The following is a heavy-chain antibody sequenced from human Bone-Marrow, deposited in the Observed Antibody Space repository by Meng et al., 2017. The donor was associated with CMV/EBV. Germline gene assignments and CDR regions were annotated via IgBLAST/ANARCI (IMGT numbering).Heavy chain of an antibody. V-gene: IGHV1-2*02. Sequence: ASVKVSCKASGYTFTGYYMHWVRQAPGQGLEWMGWINPNSGGTNYAQKFQGRVTMTRDTSISTAYMELSRLRSDDAAVYYCARESVVVPAAQEDMDVWGQGTTVTVSS. CDR2: INPNSGGT. CDR3: ARESVVVPAAQEDMDV. CDR1: GYTFTGYY. J-gene: IGHJ6*02. D-gene: IGHD2-2*01.